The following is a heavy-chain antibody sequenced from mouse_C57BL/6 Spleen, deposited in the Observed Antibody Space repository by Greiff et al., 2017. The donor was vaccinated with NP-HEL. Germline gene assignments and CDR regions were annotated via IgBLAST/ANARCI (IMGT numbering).Heavy chain of an antibody. D-gene: IGHD2-5*01. CDR3: AREAYYSNYSFAY. Sequence: DVKLVESEGGLVQPGSSMKLSCTASGFTFSDYYMAWVRQVPEKGREWVANINYDGSSTYYLDSLKSRFIISRDNAKNILYLQMSSLKSEDTATYYCAREAYYSNYSFAYWGQGTLVTVSA. CDR1: GFTFSDYY. V-gene: IGHV5-16*01. J-gene: IGHJ3*01. CDR2: INYDGSST.